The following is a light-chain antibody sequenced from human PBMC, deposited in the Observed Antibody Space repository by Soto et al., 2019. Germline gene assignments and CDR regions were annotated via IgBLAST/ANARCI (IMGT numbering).Light chain of an antibody. Sequence: EIGMTQSPATLAVSPGGRATLSCRARQRVKNNLAWYQQKPGQAPRLLIHGASTRATGIPARFSGYGCGTEFNLTISSLQFEDFAVYYCQQYHHCHPMYTFGQGTKVDIK. V-gene: IGKV3-15*01. CDR2: GAS. CDR3: QQYHHCHPMYT. J-gene: IGKJ2*01. CDR1: QRVKNN.